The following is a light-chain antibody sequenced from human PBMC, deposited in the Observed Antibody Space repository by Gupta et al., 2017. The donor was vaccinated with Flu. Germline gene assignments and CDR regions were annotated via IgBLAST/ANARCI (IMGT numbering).Light chain of an antibody. J-gene: IGLJ3*02. CDR1: SSNIGTEY. V-gene: IGLV1-47*01. Sequence: LTHQPPVLGPPGQRATTPGVGGSSNIGTEYVYWYQQFAGTAPKLLIYTNSQRPSGVPDRVSGSKSGTSAFLAVSGLRSEDEADYYCAAWDDSLRGWVFGGGTKVTVL. CDR2: TNS. CDR3: AAWDDSLRGWV.